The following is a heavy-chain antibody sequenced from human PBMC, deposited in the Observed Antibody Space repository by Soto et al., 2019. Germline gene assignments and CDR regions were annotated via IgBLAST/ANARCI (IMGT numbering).Heavy chain of an antibody. CDR3: ARGVTMVRGKTPFDY. J-gene: IGHJ4*02. V-gene: IGHV4-34*01. Sequence: SETLSLTCAVYGGSFSGYYWSWIRQPPGKGLEWIGEINHSGSTNYNPSLKSRVTISVDTSKNQFSLKLSSVTAADTAVYYCARGVTMVRGKTPFDYWGQGTLVTVSS. CDR1: GGSFSGYY. D-gene: IGHD3-10*01. CDR2: INHSGST.